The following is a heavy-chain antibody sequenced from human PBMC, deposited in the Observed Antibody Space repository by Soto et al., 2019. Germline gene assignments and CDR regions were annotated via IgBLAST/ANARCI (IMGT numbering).Heavy chain of an antibody. J-gene: IGHJ4*02. CDR3: TTWRSRFNFAY. CDR2: ISWNSGSI. CDR1: GFTFDDYA. V-gene: IGHV3-9*01. D-gene: IGHD1-1*01. Sequence: GGSLRLSCAASGFTFDDYAMHWVRQAPGKGLEWVSGISWNSGSIGYADSVKGRFTASRDNSKGTLYLEMDSLRAEDTAVYYCTTWRSRFNFAYWGQGALVTVSS.